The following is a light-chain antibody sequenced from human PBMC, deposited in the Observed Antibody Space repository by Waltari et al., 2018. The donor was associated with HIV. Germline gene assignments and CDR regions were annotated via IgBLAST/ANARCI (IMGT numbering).Light chain of an antibody. V-gene: IGLV2-14*01. CDR1: SSDIGYYDY. Sequence: QSALTQPASVSGSPGQSLVLPCTVSSSDIGYYDYVSWYQQYPGQAPKALIYEVTSRPSGTSSRFSGSKSATTAFLAISKLQTDDEADYFCSSYTRRGTVVFGGGTRLTVL. CDR3: SSYTRRGTVV. CDR2: EVT. J-gene: IGLJ2*01.